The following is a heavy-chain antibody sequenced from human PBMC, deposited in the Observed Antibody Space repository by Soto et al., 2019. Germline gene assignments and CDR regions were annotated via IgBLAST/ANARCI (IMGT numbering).Heavy chain of an antibody. CDR2: ISYDGSNK. V-gene: IGHV3-30*03. J-gene: IGHJ4*02. CDR3: GSSGSYFNTDFDY. CDR1: GFTFSSYG. Sequence: QVQLVESGGGVVQPGRSLRLSCAASGFTFSSYGMHWVRQAPGKGLEWVAVISYDGSNKCYADSVKGRFTISRDNSKNTLYLQMNSLRAEDTAVYYCGSSGSYFNTDFDYWGQGTLVTVSS. D-gene: IGHD1-26*01.